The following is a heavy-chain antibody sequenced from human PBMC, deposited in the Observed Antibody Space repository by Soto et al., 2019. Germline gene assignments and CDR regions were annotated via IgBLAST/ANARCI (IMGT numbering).Heavy chain of an antibody. V-gene: IGHV3-7*02. CDR1: GFTFSSSW. Sequence: EMQLVESGGALVQPGGSLRLSCAASGFTFSSSWMAWVRQAPGKGLEWVANINPEGSAEYYVDSVKGRFTISRDNAKNSLYLQMNSLRLEDTALYYCARHGVWCFDFWGQGTLVPISS. CDR3: ARHGVWCFDF. D-gene: IGHD2-8*02. CDR2: INPEGSAE. J-gene: IGHJ4*02.